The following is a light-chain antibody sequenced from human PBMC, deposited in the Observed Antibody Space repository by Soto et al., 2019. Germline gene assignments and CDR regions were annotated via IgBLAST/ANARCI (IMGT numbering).Light chain of an antibody. CDR1: SSDVGGYNY. CDR2: DVS. CDR3: SSYTSSRTLYV. J-gene: IGLJ1*01. V-gene: IGLV2-14*01. Sequence: QSELTQPASVSGSPGQSITISCTGTSSDVGGYNYVSWYQQHSGKAPKLMIYDVSNRPSGVSNRFSGSKSGNTASLNISGLQAEDEADYYCSSYTSSRTLYVFGTGTKVTVL.